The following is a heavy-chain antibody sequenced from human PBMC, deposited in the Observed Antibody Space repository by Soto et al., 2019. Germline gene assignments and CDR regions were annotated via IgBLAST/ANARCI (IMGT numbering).Heavy chain of an antibody. J-gene: IGHJ4*02. V-gene: IGHV4-30-2*01. CDR3: AREFISYYDSSGYYYDASSSYFDY. CDR2: IYHSGST. CDR1: GGSISSGGYS. Sequence: SETLSLTCAVSGGSISSGGYSWSWIRQPPGKGLEWIGYIYHSGSTYYNPSLKSRVTISVDRSKNQFSLKLSSVTAADTAVYYRAREFISYYDSSGYYYDASSSYFDYWGQGTLVTVSS. D-gene: IGHD3-22*01.